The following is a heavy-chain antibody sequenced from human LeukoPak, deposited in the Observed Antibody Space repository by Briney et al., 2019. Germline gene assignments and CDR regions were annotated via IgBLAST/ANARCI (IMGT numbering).Heavy chain of an antibody. CDR2: ISHSGNT. J-gene: IGHJ5*02. D-gene: IGHD3-22*01. CDR3: ARFSMIVVVGWFDP. Sequence: PSETLSLTCAVSGGSISSSNWWSWVRQPPGKGRDWIGEISHSGNTNYNPSLKSRVTISVDKSKNQFSLKLSSVTAADTAVYYCARFSMIVVVGWFDPWGQGTLVTVSS. V-gene: IGHV4-4*02. CDR1: GGSISSSNW.